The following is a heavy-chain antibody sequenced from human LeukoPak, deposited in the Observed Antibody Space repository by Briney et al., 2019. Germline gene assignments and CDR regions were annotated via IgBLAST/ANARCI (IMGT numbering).Heavy chain of an antibody. V-gene: IGHV4-39*01. D-gene: IGHD4-17*01. Sequence: SETLSLTCTVSGDSISSSTYYWGWIRQPPGKGLEWNGSVYYSGSTYYNPSLRSRVTISVDTSKNQFSLKLSSVTAADTAVYYCARHDYGDYGAHAFDIWGQGTMVTVSS. CDR1: GDSISSSTYY. CDR3: ARHDYGDYGAHAFDI. CDR2: VYYSGST. J-gene: IGHJ3*02.